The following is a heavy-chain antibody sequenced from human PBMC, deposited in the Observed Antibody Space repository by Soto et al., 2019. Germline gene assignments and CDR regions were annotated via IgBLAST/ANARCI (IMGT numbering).Heavy chain of an antibody. V-gene: IGHV1-18*01. J-gene: IGHJ5*01. Sequence: ASVKVSCKASGYTFTSYGISWVRQAPGQGLEWMGWISAYNGNTNYAQKLQGRVTMTTDTSTSTAYMELRSLRSDDSGMYYCARVTPSRHCISRSCYSVARFDPWGQGTLVTVSS. CDR2: ISAYNGNT. D-gene: IGHD2-15*01. CDR1: GYTFTSYG. CDR3: ARVTPSRHCISRSCYSVARFDP.